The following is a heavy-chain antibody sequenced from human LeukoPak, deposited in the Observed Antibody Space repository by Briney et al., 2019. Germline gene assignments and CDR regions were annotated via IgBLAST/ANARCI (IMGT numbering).Heavy chain of an antibody. V-gene: IGHV4-4*07. CDR2: IYSSGST. CDR1: GGSISSYY. J-gene: IGHJ4*02. CDR3: AREHMVRGVINR. Sequence: PSETLSLTCTVSGGSISSYYWSWIRQPAGKRLEWLGRIYSSGSTNYNPSLESRVTVSVDTSKNQFSLKLSSVTAAATAVYYCAREHMVRGVINRWGQGALVTVSS. D-gene: IGHD3-10*01.